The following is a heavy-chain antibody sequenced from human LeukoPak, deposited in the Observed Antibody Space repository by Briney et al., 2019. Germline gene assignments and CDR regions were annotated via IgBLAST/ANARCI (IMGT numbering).Heavy chain of an antibody. CDR1: GFISSNYA. CDR2: ISSRGDST. V-gene: IGHV3-23*01. Sequence: GSLRLSCAASGFISSNYAMSWVRQVPGRGLEWVSTISSRGDSTYVADSVKGRFTISRDNSKNPLYLQMNTVRAEDTAVYYCVKGPRPDITVAHTVENWGQGTLVTVSS. D-gene: IGHD6-19*01. CDR3: VKGPRPDITVAHTVEN. J-gene: IGHJ4*02.